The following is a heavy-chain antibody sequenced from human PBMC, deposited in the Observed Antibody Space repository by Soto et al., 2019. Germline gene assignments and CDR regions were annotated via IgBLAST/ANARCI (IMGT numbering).Heavy chain of an antibody. CDR2: IIPIFGTA. CDR3: ARDNPTIFGVVIRGPDYYCYGMDV. Sequence: ASSLNVSCKTFGGTFSRYAMSCVGQATGQGLEWMGGIIPIFGTANYAQKFQGRVTITADESTSTAYMELSSLRSEDTAVYYCARDNPTIFGVVIRGPDYYCYGMDVWGQGTTVTVSS. V-gene: IGHV1-69*01. D-gene: IGHD3-3*01. J-gene: IGHJ6*02. CDR1: GGTFSRYA.